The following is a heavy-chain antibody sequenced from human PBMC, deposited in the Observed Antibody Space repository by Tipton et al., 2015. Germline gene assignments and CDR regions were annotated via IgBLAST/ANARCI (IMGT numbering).Heavy chain of an antibody. CDR1: GDSLSTYY. J-gene: IGHJ4*02. CDR3: ARGEIGDFDS. D-gene: IGHD4-17*01. CDR2: ISFSDTT. V-gene: IGHV4-59*01. Sequence: TLSLTCTVSGDSLSTYYWSWIRQSPGKGLEWIGYISFSDTTHYNPSLKSRIAISVDTSKNQFSLTLNSVTAADTAVYYCARGEIGDFDSWGQGTLVTVSS.